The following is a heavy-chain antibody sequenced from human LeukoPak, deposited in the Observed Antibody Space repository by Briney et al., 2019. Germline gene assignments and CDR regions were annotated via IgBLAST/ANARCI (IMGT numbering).Heavy chain of an antibody. CDR3: ARGRRGSYYPFQV. CDR2: VTCTGRST. V-gene: IGHV3-11*01. Sequence: NPGGSLRLSCAVSGFSLSHYYMNWVRQAPGKGLEWISYVTCTGRSTNYADSVKGRFTISRHSAKISVSVQLSSLTAEDTAVYYYARGRRGSYYPFQVWGQGTLVSVSS. CDR1: GFSLSHYY. D-gene: IGHD3-16*01. J-gene: IGHJ1*01.